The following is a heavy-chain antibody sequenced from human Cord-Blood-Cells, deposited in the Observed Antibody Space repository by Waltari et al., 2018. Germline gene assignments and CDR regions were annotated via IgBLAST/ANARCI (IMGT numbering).Heavy chain of an antibody. CDR2: IYYSGRT. J-gene: IGHJ4*02. CDR1: GGSISSYY. V-gene: IGHV4-59*01. D-gene: IGHD2-21*01. Sequence: QVQLQESGPGLVKPSETLSLTCTVSGGSISSYYWSWIRQPPGKGLEWIGYIYYSGRTNYNPSLKSRVTISVDTSKNQFSLKLSSVTAADTAVYYCARAVGMSRNYFDYWGQGTLVTVSS. CDR3: ARAVGMSRNYFDY.